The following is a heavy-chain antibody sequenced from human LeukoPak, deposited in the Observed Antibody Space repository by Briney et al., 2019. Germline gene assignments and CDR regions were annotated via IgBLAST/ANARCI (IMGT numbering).Heavy chain of an antibody. D-gene: IGHD2-21*01. CDR3: TRGKYSGFDI. CDR2: TYLRSKWYN. J-gene: IGHJ3*02. CDR1: GDSVVTNNVA. Sequence: SQTLSLTCAISGDSVVTNNVAWNWIRQSPSRGLERLGGTYLRSKWYNEYAVSVKSRITINPDTSRNHFSLQLNSVIPEDTAVYYCTRGKYSGFDIWGQGTMVTVSS. V-gene: IGHV6-1*01.